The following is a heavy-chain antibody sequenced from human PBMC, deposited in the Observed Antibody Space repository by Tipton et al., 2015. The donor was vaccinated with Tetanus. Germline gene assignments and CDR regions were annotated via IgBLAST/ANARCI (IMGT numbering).Heavy chain of an antibody. D-gene: IGHD1-26*01. V-gene: IGHV4-31*03. CDR1: GGSISSGGYY. CDR3: ARDQARGARGWNYFDY. CDR2: IYNSGST. J-gene: IGHJ4*02. Sequence: TLSLTCTVSGGSISSGGYYWSWIRQHPGKGLEWIEDIYNSGSTYYNPSLKSRVTMLVDTTKNQFSLKLKSVTAADTAVYYCARDQARGARGWNYFDYWGQGSLVTVSS.